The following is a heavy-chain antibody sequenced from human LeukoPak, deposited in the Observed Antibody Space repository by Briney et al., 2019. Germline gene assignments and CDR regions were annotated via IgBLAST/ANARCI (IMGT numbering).Heavy chain of an antibody. J-gene: IGHJ5*02. V-gene: IGHV3-23*01. CDR3: AKDRGSVGSSWLNWFDP. CDR2: ISGSGGST. CDR1: GFTFSSYA. D-gene: IGHD6-13*01. Sequence: GGSLRLSCAASGFTFSSYAMSWVRQAPGKGLEWVSAISGSGGSTYYADSVKGRFTISRDNSKNTLYLQMNSLRAEDTAVYYCAKDRGSVGSSWLNWFDPWGQGTLSPSPQ.